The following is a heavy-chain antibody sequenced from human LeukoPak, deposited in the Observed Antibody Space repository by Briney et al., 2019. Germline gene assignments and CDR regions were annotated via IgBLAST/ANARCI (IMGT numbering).Heavy chain of an antibody. J-gene: IGHJ3*02. CDR3: ARGNRLYSSSWYSLAFDI. Sequence: GASVKVSCKASGYTFTSYDINWVRQATGQGLERMGWTNPISGYTGYAQKFQGRVTMTRNTSISTAYMELSSLRSEDTAVYYCARGNRLYSSSWYSLAFDIWGQGTMVTVSS. D-gene: IGHD6-13*01. CDR2: TNPISGYT. CDR1: GYTFTSYD. V-gene: IGHV1-8*01.